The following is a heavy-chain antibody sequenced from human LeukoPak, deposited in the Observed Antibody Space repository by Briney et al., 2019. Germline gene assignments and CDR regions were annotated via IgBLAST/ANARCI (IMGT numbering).Heavy chain of an antibody. J-gene: IGHJ6*02. V-gene: IGHV1-8*01. D-gene: IGHD2-21*02. Sequence: GASVKVSCKASGYTFTSYDINLVRQATGQGLEWMGWMNPNSGNTGYAQKFQGRVTMTRNTSISTAYMELSSLRSEDTAVYYCRLANCGGDCYNNYYYGMDVWGQGTTVTVSS. CDR3: RLANCGGDCYNNYYYGMDV. CDR2: MNPNSGNT. CDR1: GYTFTSYD.